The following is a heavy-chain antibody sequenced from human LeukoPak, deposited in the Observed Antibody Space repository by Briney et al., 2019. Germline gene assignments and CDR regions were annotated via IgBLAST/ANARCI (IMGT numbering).Heavy chain of an antibody. Sequence: PGGSLRLSCAASGVAFSSYAMSWVRQAPGKGLEWVSGISESGGSTYYAGSVKGRLTISRDNSKNTLYLQMNSLRVEDTAVYYCAKGHYSGSSTYYFDYWGQGTLVTVSS. CDR2: ISESGGST. CDR1: GVAFSSYA. D-gene: IGHD1-26*01. CDR3: AKGHYSGSSTYYFDY. V-gene: IGHV3-23*01. J-gene: IGHJ4*02.